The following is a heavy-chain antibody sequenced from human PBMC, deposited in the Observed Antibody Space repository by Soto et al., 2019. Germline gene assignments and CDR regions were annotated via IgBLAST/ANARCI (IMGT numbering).Heavy chain of an antibody. CDR2: ISYDGSNK. CDR1: GFTFSSYG. Sequence: QVQLVESGGGVVQPGRSLRLSCAASGFTFSSYGMHWVRQAPGKGLEWVAVISYDGSNKYYADSVKGRFTISRDNSKNKLYLQMNSLGAEDTAVYYCAKDRDVLRYFDWLLFKNWFDPWGQGTLVTVSS. J-gene: IGHJ5*02. D-gene: IGHD3-9*01. V-gene: IGHV3-30*18. CDR3: AKDRDVLRYFDWLLFKNWFDP.